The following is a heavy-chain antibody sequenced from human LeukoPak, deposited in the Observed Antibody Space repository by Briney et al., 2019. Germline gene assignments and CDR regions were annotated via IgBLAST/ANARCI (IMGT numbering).Heavy chain of an antibody. CDR1: GFTFDDYA. Sequence: VGSLRLSCAASGFTFDDYAMHWVRQAPGKGLEWVSLISWDGGSTYYADSVKGRFTISRDNSKNSLYLQMNSLRAEDTALYYCAKDSTRGSSWDFDYWGQGTLVTVSS. CDR3: AKDSTRGSSWDFDY. D-gene: IGHD6-6*01. V-gene: IGHV3-43D*03. CDR2: ISWDGGST. J-gene: IGHJ4*02.